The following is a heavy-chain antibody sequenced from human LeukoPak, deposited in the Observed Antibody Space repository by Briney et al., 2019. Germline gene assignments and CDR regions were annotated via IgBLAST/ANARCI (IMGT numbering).Heavy chain of an antibody. Sequence: KAGGSLRLSCAASGFTFSSFTMNWVRQAPGKGLEWVSSISSTSTYIHYADSVKGRFTISRDNAKNSLYLQMNSLRAEDTAVYYCARLDYADYLAFDYWGQGTLVTVSS. J-gene: IGHJ4*02. V-gene: IGHV3-21*01. D-gene: IGHD4-17*01. CDR1: GFTFSSFT. CDR3: ARLDYADYLAFDY. CDR2: ISSTSTYI.